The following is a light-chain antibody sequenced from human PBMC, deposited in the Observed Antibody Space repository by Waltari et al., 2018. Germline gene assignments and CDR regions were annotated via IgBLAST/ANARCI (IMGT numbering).Light chain of an antibody. V-gene: IGLV1-51*01. CDR2: DND. CDR1: NSDIGSNY. CDR3: GTWDSSLSAVL. J-gene: IGLJ2*01. Sequence: QSVLTQPPSVSAAPGQKVTISCSGSNSDIGSNYVSWYQHLPGTAPKLLIFDNDKRPSGIADRFSGSKAGTSATLGITGLQTGDEADYYCGTWDSSLSAVLFGGGTKLTVL.